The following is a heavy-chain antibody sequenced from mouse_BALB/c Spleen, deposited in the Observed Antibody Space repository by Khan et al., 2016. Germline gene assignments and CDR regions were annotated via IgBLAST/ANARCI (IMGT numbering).Heavy chain of an antibody. J-gene: IGHJ3*01. CDR1: GYTFTDYT. Sequence: VRLQQSGPELVKPGASVKISCKTSGYTFTDYTIHWVKQSHGASLEWIGNINPNIGGSSYNQKFKDKATLTVDKSSRTANMEFRSLTSEDSAVYYWARGRFAYWGQGTLVTVSA. CDR2: INPNIGGS. CDR3: ARGRFAY. V-gene: IGHV1-22*01.